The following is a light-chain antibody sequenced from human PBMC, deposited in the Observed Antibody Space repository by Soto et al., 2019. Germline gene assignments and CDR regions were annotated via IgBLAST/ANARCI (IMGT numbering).Light chain of an antibody. Sequence: DIQMTQSPSTLSAFVGDRVTITCRASQSISSWLAWYQQKPGKAPKLLIYDASSLESGVPSRFSGSGSGTEFTLTISSLQPDDFATYYCQQYNSYSGTFGQGTKEDIK. CDR2: DAS. CDR1: QSISSW. V-gene: IGKV1-5*01. J-gene: IGKJ1*01. CDR3: QQYNSYSGT.